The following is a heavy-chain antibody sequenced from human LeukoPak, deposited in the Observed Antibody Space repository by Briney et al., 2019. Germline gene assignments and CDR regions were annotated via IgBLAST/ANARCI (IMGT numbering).Heavy chain of an antibody. Sequence: GGSLRLSCAASGFTFSSYSMNWVRQAPGKGLEWVSSISSSSSYIYYADSVKGRFTISRGNAKNSLYLQMNSLRAEDTAVYYCARASIGRYYDILTGYLNYWGQGTLVTVSS. V-gene: IGHV3-21*01. CDR3: ARASIGRYYDILTGYLNY. CDR1: GFTFSSYS. D-gene: IGHD3-9*01. CDR2: ISSSSSYI. J-gene: IGHJ4*02.